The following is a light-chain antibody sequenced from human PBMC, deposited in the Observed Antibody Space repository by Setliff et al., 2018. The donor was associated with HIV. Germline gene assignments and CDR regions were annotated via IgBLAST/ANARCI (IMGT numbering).Light chain of an antibody. CDR2: DVT. Sequence: QSALTQPRSVSGSPGQSVTISCTGSSSDVGAYNYVPWYQQHPGKAPKLMIYDVTKRPSGVPDRFSGSKSGNTASLTISGLQAEDEADYYCCSYAGSKTFDVFGSGTKVTVL. CDR3: CSYAGSKTFDV. CDR1: SSDVGAYNY. J-gene: IGLJ1*01. V-gene: IGLV2-11*01.